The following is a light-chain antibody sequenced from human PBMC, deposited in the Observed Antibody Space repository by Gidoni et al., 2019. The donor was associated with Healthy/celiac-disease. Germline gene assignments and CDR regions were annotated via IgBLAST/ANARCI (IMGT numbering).Light chain of an antibody. CDR3: QQYGSSLSWT. CDR1: QSVSSSY. J-gene: IGKJ1*01. V-gene: IGKV3-20*01. Sequence: TVLTQSPGTLSLSPGERATLSCRASQSVSSSYLAWYQQKPGQAPRLLIYGASSRAPGIPDRFSGSGSGTDFTLTISRLEAEDFAVYYCQQYGSSLSWTFGQGTKVEIK. CDR2: GAS.